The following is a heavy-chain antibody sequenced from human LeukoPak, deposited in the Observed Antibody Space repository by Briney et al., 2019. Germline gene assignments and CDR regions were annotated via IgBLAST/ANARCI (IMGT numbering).Heavy chain of an antibody. CDR3: ARDQGVETY. V-gene: IGHV4-4*07. CDR2: IYISGRT. Sequence: PSETLSLTCAVSGGSISSYYWSWIRHPAGKGLEWIGRIYISGRTNYNPSLKSRVTMSVDTSKNQLSLKLSSVTAADTAVYYCARDQGVETYWGQGTLVTVSS. D-gene: IGHD2-15*01. J-gene: IGHJ4*02. CDR1: GGSISSYY.